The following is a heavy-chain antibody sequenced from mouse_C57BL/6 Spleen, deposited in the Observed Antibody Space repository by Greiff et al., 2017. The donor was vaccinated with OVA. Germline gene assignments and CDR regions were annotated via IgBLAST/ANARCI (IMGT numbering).Heavy chain of an antibody. CDR3: ARSGDYYGSSLFSY. CDR2: IDPSDSYT. J-gene: IGHJ2*01. V-gene: IGHV1-50*01. Sequence: VQLQQPGAELVKPGASVKLSCKASGYTFTSYWMQWVKQRPGQGLEWIGEIDPSDSYTNYNQKFKGKATLTVDTSSSTAYMQLSSLTSEDYAVYYCARSGDYYGSSLFSYWGQGTTLTVSS. D-gene: IGHD1-1*01. CDR1: GYTFTSYW.